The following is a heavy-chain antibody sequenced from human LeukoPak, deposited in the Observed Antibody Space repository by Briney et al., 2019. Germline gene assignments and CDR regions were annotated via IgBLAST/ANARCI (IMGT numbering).Heavy chain of an antibody. J-gene: IGHJ6*03. Sequence: GGSLRLXCAASGFTFSSYWMSWVRQAPGKGLEWVANIKQDGSEKYNVDSVKGRFTISRDNAKNSLYLQMNSLRAEDTAVYYCARGMSGGYSYGFIDYYYYYMDVWGKGTTVTVSS. CDR3: ARGMSGGYSYGFIDYYYYYMDV. V-gene: IGHV3-7*01. CDR2: IKQDGSEK. CDR1: GFTFSSYW. D-gene: IGHD5-18*01.